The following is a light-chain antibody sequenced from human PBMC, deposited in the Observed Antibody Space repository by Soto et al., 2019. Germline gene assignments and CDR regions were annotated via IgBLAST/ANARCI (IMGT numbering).Light chain of an antibody. CDR2: GAS. J-gene: IGKJ1*01. CDR1: QSVSNY. CDR3: QQYGRPSRT. V-gene: IGKV3-20*01. Sequence: EIVLTQSPGTLSLSPGERVTLSCRASQSVSNYLAWYQQKPGQAPRLLIYGASSRATGIPDRFSGSGSGTDFTLTISRLEPEDFSVYYCQQYGRPSRTFGQGTKVEIK.